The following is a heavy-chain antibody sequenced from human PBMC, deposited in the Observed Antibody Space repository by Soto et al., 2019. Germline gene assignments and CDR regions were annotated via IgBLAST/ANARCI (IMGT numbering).Heavy chain of an antibody. J-gene: IGHJ4*02. Sequence: GGSLRLSCAASGFTFSSYGMHWVRQAPGKGLEWVAVISYDGSNKYYADSVKGRFTISRDNSKNTLYLQMNSLRAEDTAVYYCAKGRRNWNDGFDYWGQGTLVTVSS. CDR2: ISYDGSNK. CDR1: GFTFSSYG. D-gene: IGHD1-1*01. CDR3: AKGRRNWNDGFDY. V-gene: IGHV3-30*18.